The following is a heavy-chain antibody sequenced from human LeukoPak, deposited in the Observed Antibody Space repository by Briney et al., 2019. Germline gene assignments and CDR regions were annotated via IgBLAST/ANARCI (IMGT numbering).Heavy chain of an antibody. D-gene: IGHD6-19*01. CDR2: INTNTGNP. V-gene: IGHV7-4-1*02. J-gene: IGHJ4*02. CDR1: GGTFSSYA. Sequence: ASVKVSCKASGGTFSSYAISWVRQAPGQGLEWMGWINTNTGNPTYAQGFTGRFVFSLDTSVSTAYLQISSLKAEDTAVYYCARWQWLVRGGGGAYYFDYWGQGTLVTVSS. CDR3: ARWQWLVRGGGGAYYFDY.